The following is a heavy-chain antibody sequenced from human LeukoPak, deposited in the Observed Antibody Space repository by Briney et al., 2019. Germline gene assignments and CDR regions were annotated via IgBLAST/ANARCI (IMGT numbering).Heavy chain of an antibody. D-gene: IGHD3/OR15-3a*01. Sequence: PGGCLRLSCAASGFTFSSYGMSWVRQAPGKWLEWVSVISSSATRTYYADSVKGRFTISRDNSKNPLYLQMSSLRADDTAVYYCAKDETLWAGAYFFEHWGQGTLVPLPS. CDR2: ISSSATRT. J-gene: IGHJ4*02. CDR1: GFTFSSYG. CDR3: AKDETLWAGAYFFEH. V-gene: IGHV3-23*01.